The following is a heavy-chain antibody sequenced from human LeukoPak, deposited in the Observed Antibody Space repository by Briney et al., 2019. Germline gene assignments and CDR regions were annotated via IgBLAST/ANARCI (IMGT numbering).Heavy chain of an antibody. CDR2: ISSSAKTI. V-gene: IGHV3-48*03. Sequence: PGGSLRLSCAASGFTFSSYEMNWVRQAPGKGLEWISYISSSAKTIYYADSVRGRFTISRDNAKNSMYLEMLSLRAEDTAVYYCVRDISFFEYWGQGTLVTVSS. J-gene: IGHJ4*02. D-gene: IGHD2/OR15-2a*01. CDR3: VRDISFFEY. CDR1: GFTFSSYE.